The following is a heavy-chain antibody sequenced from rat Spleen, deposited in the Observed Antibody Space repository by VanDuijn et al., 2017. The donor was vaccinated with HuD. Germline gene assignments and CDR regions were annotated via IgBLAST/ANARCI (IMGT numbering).Heavy chain of an antibody. CDR2: ISYEGTST. V-gene: IGHV5-31*01. CDR3: ARHEDYGGYSRDYFGY. D-gene: IGHD1-11*01. J-gene: IGHJ2*01. Sequence: EVQLVESGGGLVQPGRSLKLSCVASGFTFNNYWMTWIRQAPGKGLEWVASISYEGTSTYYGDSVKGRFTISRDNAKSTLYLLMNSLRSEDTATYYCARHEDYGGYSRDYFGYWGQGVMVTVSS. CDR1: GFTFNNYW.